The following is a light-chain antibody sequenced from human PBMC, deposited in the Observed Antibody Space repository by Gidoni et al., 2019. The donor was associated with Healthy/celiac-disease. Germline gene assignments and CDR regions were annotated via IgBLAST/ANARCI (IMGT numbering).Light chain of an antibody. V-gene: IGLV2-23*01. Sequence: QSALTQPASESGSPGQSITISCTGTSSDVGSYNLVSWYQQNPGKAPKLMIYEGSKRPSGVSNRFSGSKSGNTASLTISGLQAEDEADYYCCSYAGSSIVVFGGGTKLTVL. CDR3: CSYAGSSIVV. CDR1: SSDVGSYNL. CDR2: EGS. J-gene: IGLJ2*01.